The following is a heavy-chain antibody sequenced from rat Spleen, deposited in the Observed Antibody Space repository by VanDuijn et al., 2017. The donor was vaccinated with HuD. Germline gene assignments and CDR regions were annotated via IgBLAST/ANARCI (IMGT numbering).Heavy chain of an antibody. CDR1: GFTFSNYD. D-gene: IGHD1-11*01. V-gene: IGHV5S23*01. Sequence: VQLVESGGGSVQPGRSLKLSCAASGFTFSNYDMAWVRQAPTKGLEWVASISPSGGGTYYRDSVKGRFTISRDNAKSTLSLQMDSLRSEDTATYYCARRHYGYTDYFDYWGQGVMVPVSS. CDR3: ARRHYGYTDYFDY. J-gene: IGHJ2*01. CDR2: ISPSGGGT.